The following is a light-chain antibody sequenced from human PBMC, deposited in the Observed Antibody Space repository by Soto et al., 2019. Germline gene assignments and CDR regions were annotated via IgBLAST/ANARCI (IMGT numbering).Light chain of an antibody. CDR3: QQYKSYSLT. J-gene: IGKJ4*01. CDR1: QSISSW. CDR2: KAS. V-gene: IGKV1-5*03. Sequence: DIQMTQSPSTLYASVGDRVTITCRASQSISSWLAWYQQKPGKAPKLLIYKASSLQSGVPSRFSGSGSGTEFTLTISSLQPDDFATYYCQQYKSYSLTFGGGTKV.